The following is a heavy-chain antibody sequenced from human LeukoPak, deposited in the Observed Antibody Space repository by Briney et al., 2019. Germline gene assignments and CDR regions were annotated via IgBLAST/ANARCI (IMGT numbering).Heavy chain of an antibody. CDR2: INHSGST. Sequence: SETLSLTCAVYGGSFSGYYWSWIRQPPGKGLEWIGEINHSGSTNYNPSLKSRVTMSVDTSKNQFSLKLSSVTAADTAVYYCARGRDGYNPGDWGQGTLVTVSS. V-gene: IGHV4-34*01. CDR3: ARGRDGYNPGD. D-gene: IGHD5-24*01. CDR1: GGSFSGYY. J-gene: IGHJ4*02.